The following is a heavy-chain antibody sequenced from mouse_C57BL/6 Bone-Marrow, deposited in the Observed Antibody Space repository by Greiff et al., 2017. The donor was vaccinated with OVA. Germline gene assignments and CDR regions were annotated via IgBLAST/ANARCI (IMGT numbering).Heavy chain of an antibody. Sequence: DVQLQESGPGLVKPSQSLSLTCSVTGYSITSGYYWNWIRQFPGNKLEWMGYISYDGSNNYNPSLKNRISITRDTSKNQFFLKLNSVTTEDTATYYCARELLRLRYFDVWGTGTTVTVSS. CDR2: ISYDGSN. D-gene: IGHD1-2*01. J-gene: IGHJ1*03. CDR3: ARELLRLRYFDV. V-gene: IGHV3-6*01. CDR1: GYSITSGYY.